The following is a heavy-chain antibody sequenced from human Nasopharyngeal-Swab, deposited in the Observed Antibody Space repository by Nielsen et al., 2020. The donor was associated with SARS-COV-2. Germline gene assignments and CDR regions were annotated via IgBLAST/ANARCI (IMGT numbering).Heavy chain of an antibody. V-gene: IGHV3-23*01. CDR1: GFSFRDHA. Sequence: GESLKISCEVSGFSFRDHAMSWVRQAPGKGLEWVSGISIRGVTTYYADSVKGRFTISRDNSKNTVYLDMNSLRAGDTAVYYCANEEVPNDYWGQGTLVTVSS. CDR2: ISIRGVTT. CDR3: ANEEVPNDY. J-gene: IGHJ4*02.